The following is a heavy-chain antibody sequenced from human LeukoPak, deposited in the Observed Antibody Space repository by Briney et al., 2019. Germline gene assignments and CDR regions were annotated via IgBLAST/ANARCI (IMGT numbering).Heavy chain of an antibody. Sequence: SETLSLTCPVSGGSMSNYYYWTWIRQPPGKGLEWIGYVYYTGSTNFNPSLKSRVTMSLDTSRNQFSLKLTSLTAADTAVYYCARGAMATTPFFDYWGQGTLVTVSS. D-gene: IGHD5-24*01. CDR3: ARGAMATTPFFDY. J-gene: IGHJ4*02. CDR2: VYYTGST. CDR1: GGSMSNYYY. V-gene: IGHV4-59*01.